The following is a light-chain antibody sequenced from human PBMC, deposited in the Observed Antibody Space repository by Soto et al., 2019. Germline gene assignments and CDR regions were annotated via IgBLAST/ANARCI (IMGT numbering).Light chain of an antibody. CDR3: QQYNSHSPT. CDR1: QGIRSD. Sequence: DIQMTQSPSSLSASVGDRVTIACRASQGIRSDLAWYQQKLGEAPKLMIYDASSLESGVPSRFSGSGSGTEFTLTISSLQPDDVASYYCQQYNSHSPTFGQGTRLEIK. J-gene: IGKJ5*01. V-gene: IGKV1-5*01. CDR2: DAS.